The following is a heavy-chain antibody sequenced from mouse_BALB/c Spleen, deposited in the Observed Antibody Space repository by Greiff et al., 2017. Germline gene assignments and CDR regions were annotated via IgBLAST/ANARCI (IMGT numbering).Heavy chain of an antibody. D-gene: IGHD1-1*01. Sequence: EVMLVESGGGLVKPGGSLKLSCAASGFTFSDYYMYWVRQTPEKRLEWVATISDGGSYTYYPDSVKGRFTISRDNAKNNLYLQMSSLKSEDTAMYYCARDLYGSSYYYAMDYWGQGTSVTVSS. CDR2: ISDGGSYT. V-gene: IGHV5-4*02. CDR1: GFTFSDYY. CDR3: ARDLYGSSYYYAMDY. J-gene: IGHJ4*01.